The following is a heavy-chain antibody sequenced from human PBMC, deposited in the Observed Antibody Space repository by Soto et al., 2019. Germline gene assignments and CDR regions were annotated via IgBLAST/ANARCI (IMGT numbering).Heavy chain of an antibody. CDR2: IHYSGST. J-gene: IGHJ4*02. CDR1: GDSIGTTHSY. Sequence: QVQLLESGPGLVKPSETLSLTCTVSGDSIGTTHSYWAWIRQSPGKVLEWIGNIHYSGSTYYMPSLSSRVTLSVDTSKNQFSLRLTSVTAEDTAVYYCARHEGNGNVWPLDYWGQGILVTVSS. V-gene: IGHV4-39*01. CDR3: ARHEGNGNVWPLDY. D-gene: IGHD2-8*01.